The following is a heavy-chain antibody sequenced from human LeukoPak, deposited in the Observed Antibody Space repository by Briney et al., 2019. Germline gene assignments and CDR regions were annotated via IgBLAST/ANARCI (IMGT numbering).Heavy chain of an antibody. CDR1: GFTFSNAW. D-gene: IGHD3-10*01. CDR2: IKSKTDGGTT. V-gene: IGHV3-15*01. CDR3: TTGYYGSGNNDY. J-gene: IGHJ4*02. Sequence: GGSLRLSCAASGFTFSNAWMSWVRQAPGKGLEWVGRIKSKTDGGTTDYAAPVKGRFTISRDDSKNTLYLQMNSLETEDTAVYYCTTGYYGSGNNDYWGQGTLVTVSS.